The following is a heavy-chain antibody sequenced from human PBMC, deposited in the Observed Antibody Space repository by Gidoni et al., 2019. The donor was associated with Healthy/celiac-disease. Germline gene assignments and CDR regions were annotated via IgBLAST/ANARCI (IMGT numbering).Heavy chain of an antibody. D-gene: IGHD3-3*01. J-gene: IGHJ5*02. CDR3: ARGDIYDFWSGYFSNWFDP. CDR2: ISSSSSTI. Sequence: EVQLVESGGGLVQPGGSLRLSRAASGFPFSTYSMNWVRQAPGKGLEWVSYISSSSSTIYYADSVKGRFTISRDNAKNSLYLQMNSLRDEDTAVYYCARGDIYDFWSGYFSNWFDPWGQGTLVTVSS. V-gene: IGHV3-48*02. CDR1: GFPFSTYS.